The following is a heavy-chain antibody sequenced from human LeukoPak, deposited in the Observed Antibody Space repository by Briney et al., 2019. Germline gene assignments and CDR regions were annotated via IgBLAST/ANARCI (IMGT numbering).Heavy chain of an antibody. J-gene: IGHJ6*02. V-gene: IGHV3-30*19. D-gene: IGHD1-1*01. CDR3: ARLEHYYYYGMDV. Sequence: GGSLRLSCAASGFTFSSYGMHWVRQAPGKGLEWVAVISYDGSNKYYADSVKGRFTISRDNSKNTLYLQMNSLRAEDTAVYYCARLEHYYYYGMDVWGQGTTVTVSS. CDR2: ISYDGSNK. CDR1: GFTFSSYG.